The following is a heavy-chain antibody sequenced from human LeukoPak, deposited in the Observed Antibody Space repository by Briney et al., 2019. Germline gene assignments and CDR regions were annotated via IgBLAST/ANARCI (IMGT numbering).Heavy chain of an antibody. Sequence: SQTLSLTRAISVDSASINSAACNWIRQSPSSGLEWLGWTYYRSKWYNDYAVSVKSRITINPDTSKNQFSLQLNSVTPEDTAVYYCAREKEQGLAYDAFDIWGQGTMVTVSS. CDR2: TYYRSKWYN. CDR1: VDSASINSAA. CDR3: AREKEQGLAYDAFDI. V-gene: IGHV6-1*01. J-gene: IGHJ3*02. D-gene: IGHD6-19*01.